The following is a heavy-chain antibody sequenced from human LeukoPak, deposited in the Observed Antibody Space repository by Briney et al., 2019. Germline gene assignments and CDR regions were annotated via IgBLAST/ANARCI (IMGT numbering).Heavy chain of an antibody. CDR3: TRDSSYGYDF. Sequence: PGGSLRLSCAASGFTFSSYWMHWVRQAPGKGLVWVSRIKSDGTYTTYADSVKGRFTISRDNAKNTLYLQMNSLRAEDTAVYYCTRDSSYGYDFWGQGTLVTVPS. CDR2: IKSDGTYT. J-gene: IGHJ4*02. D-gene: IGHD5-18*01. CDR1: GFTFSSYW. V-gene: IGHV3-74*01.